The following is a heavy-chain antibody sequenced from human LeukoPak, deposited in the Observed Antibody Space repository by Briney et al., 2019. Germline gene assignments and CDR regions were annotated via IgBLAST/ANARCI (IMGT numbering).Heavy chain of an antibody. CDR1: GESLNYYY. CDR2: VFDGKTT. D-gene: IGHD5-24*01. J-gene: IGHJ4*02. Sequence: SETLSLTCAVYGESLNYYYWSWIRQSPEKGLEWIGEVFDGKTTNYNPSLRSRVTISAVTSSNQFSLNLKSVTAADTAVYYCASGAWATRLHSWAQGTLVIVSS. V-gene: IGHV4-34*12. CDR3: ASGAWATRLHS.